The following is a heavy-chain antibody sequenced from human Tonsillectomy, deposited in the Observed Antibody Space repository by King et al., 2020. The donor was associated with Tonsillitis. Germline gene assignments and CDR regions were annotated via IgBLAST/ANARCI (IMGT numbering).Heavy chain of an antibody. Sequence: VQLQESGPGLVKPSETLSLTCTVSGASMSSYYWSWIRQPAEKRLEWIGRIHTSGSTNYNPSLESRVTMSLDTSKNQFSLKLTSMTAADTAVYYCARDHPVGSTRFDYWGQGILVTVSS. CDR1: GASMSSYY. J-gene: IGHJ4*02. D-gene: IGHD2-2*01. V-gene: IGHV4-4*07. CDR3: ARDHPVGSTRFDY. CDR2: IHTSGST.